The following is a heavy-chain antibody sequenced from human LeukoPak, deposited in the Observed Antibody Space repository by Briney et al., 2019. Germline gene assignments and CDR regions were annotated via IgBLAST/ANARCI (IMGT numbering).Heavy chain of an antibody. CDR2: INPNSGGT. D-gene: IGHD6-6*01. Sequence: GASVKVSCRASGYTFTDYYMHWVRQAPGQGLEWMGWINPNSGGTNYAQKFQGRVTMTRDTSISTVYLDLSRLRSDDTAVYYCARAVGSSSNYWGQGTLVSVSS. V-gene: IGHV1-2*02. J-gene: IGHJ4*02. CDR1: GYTFTDYY. CDR3: ARAVGSSSNY.